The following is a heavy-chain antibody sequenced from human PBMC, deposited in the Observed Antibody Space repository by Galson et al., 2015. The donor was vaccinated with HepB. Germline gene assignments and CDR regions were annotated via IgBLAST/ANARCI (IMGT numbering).Heavy chain of an antibody. Sequence: SLRLSCAASGFTFSSYAMHWVRQAPGKGLEWVAVISHDGSNKYYADSVKGRFTISRDNSKNTLYLQMNSLRAEDTAVYYCARPYYGSGSYYPFDYWGQGTLVTVSS. CDR2: ISHDGSNK. J-gene: IGHJ4*02. CDR1: GFTFSSYA. D-gene: IGHD3-10*01. V-gene: IGHV3-30*04. CDR3: ARPYYGSGSYYPFDY.